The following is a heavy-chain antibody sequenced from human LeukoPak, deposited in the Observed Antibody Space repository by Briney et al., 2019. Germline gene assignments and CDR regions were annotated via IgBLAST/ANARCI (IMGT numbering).Heavy chain of an antibody. CDR2: IYADGYT. V-gene: IGHV3-53*04. Sequence: PGGSLRLSCVASGFPLRPYAMSWVRQAPGKGLEWVSAIYADGYTRDAASVKGRFSISRHNSKNTVYLQMDNLRPEDTAVYYCARDRRGEKDFDVWGPGTMVTVSS. CDR3: ARDRRGEKDFDV. CDR1: GFPLRPYA. J-gene: IGHJ3*01.